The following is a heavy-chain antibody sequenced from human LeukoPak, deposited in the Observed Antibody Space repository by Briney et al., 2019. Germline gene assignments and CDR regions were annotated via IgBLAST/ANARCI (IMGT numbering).Heavy chain of an antibody. D-gene: IGHD3-22*01. CDR1: GYTFTAYY. CDR3: ARAMNSWFLLDLDY. CDR2: IDPNSGDT. J-gene: IGHJ4*02. V-gene: IGHV1-2*02. Sequence: ASVKVSCKASGYTFTAYYIHWVRQAPGQGLEWMGWIDPNSGDTKYVEKSQGRVTMTRDTSFSTAYMALSSLRSDDTAMYYCARAMNSWFLLDLDYWGQGNLVTVSS.